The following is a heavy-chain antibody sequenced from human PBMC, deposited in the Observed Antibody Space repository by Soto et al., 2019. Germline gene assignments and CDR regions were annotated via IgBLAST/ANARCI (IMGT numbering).Heavy chain of an antibody. CDR1: GYTFSEYW. CDR3: ARRIEAQTGYSDYAFDF. V-gene: IGHV5-10-1*01. D-gene: IGHD3-9*01. CDR2: IDPTDSKA. Sequence: PGESLEISCKVSGYTFSEYWIHCVRQTPGKGLEWMGRIDPTDSKAIYSPAFQGHVTISADNSITTIYLQWSSLKDSDSAMYYCARRIEAQTGYSDYAFDFWGQGTRFTVS. J-gene: IGHJ6*02.